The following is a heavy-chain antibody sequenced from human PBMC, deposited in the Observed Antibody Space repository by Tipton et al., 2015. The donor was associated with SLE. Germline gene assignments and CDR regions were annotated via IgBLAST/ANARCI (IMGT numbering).Heavy chain of an antibody. J-gene: IGHJ6*02. CDR1: GGSTSTYY. Sequence: TLSLTCTVSGGSTSTYYWSWIRQPPGKGLEWIGYVHNSGSSNYNPSLKSRVTFSVDTSKNQVSLKLTSVTAADTALYYCVRYMTKVTPYNYYGLDVWGQGTTVIVSS. CDR2: VHNSGSS. CDR3: VRYMTKVTPYNYYGLDV. D-gene: IGHD4-17*01. V-gene: IGHV4-59*08.